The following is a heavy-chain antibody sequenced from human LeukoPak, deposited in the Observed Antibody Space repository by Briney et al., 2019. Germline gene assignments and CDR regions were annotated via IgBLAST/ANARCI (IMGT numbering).Heavy chain of an antibody. D-gene: IGHD2-15*01. V-gene: IGHV3-23*01. CDR1: GFIFSGYA. J-gene: IGHJ4*02. CDR3: AKGSGGSSYSGIDY. Sequence: GGSLRLSCATSGFIFSGYAMNWVRQAPGKGLEWVSGISRSGITYYPNSVKGRVTISRDNSKNTLYLQMDSLRAEDTAVYYCAKGSGGSSYSGIDYRGQGTLVTVSS. CDR2: ISRSGIT.